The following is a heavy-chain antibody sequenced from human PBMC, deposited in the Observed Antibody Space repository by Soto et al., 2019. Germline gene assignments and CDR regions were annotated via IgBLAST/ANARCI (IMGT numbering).Heavy chain of an antibody. CDR1: GFTFSSYG. J-gene: IGHJ6*03. CDR2: ISYDGSNK. Sequence: GGSLRLSCAASGFTFSSYGMHWVRQAPGKGLEWVAVISYDGSNKYYADSVKGRFTISRDNSKNTLYLQMNSLRAEDTAVYYCAKTPRVVVPAAMRPPNGYYYYYMDVWGKGTTVTVSS. V-gene: IGHV3-30*18. D-gene: IGHD2-2*01. CDR3: AKTPRVVVPAAMRPPNGYYYYYMDV.